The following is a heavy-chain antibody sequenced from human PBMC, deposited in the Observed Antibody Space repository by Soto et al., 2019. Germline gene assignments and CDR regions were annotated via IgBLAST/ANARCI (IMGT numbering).Heavy chain of an antibody. J-gene: IGHJ6*02. CDR1: GGSISSSNW. Sequence: QVQLQESGPGLVKPSGTLSLTCAVSGGSISSSNWWSWVRQPPGKGLEWIGEIYHSGSTNYNPSLKSRVTMSVDKSKNQFSLKLSSVTAADTAVYYCARAKGETTIFGVVKGMDVWGQGTTVTVSS. CDR3: ARAKGETTIFGVVKGMDV. D-gene: IGHD3-3*01. CDR2: IYHSGST. V-gene: IGHV4-4*02.